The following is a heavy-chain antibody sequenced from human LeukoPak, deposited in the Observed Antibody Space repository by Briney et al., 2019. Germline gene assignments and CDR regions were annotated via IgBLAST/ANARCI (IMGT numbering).Heavy chain of an antibody. J-gene: IGHJ4*02. CDR2: IRYDGSNK. CDR3: AKDIGRGFTLDY. D-gene: IGHD3-10*01. CDR1: GFSFSSYG. V-gene: IGHV3-30*02. Sequence: GGSLRLSCAASGFSFSSYGMHWVRQAPGKGLEWVAFIRYDGSNKYYADSVKGRFTISRDNSKNTLYLQMNSLRAEDTAVYYCAKDIGRGFTLDYWGQGTLVTVSS.